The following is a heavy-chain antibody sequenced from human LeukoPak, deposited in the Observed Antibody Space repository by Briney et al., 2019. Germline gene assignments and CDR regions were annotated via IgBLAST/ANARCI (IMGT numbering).Heavy chain of an antibody. CDR1: GFTVSGDY. D-gene: IGHD6-13*01. CDR2: ISSSGSTI. V-gene: IGHV3-11*04. Sequence: GGSLRLSCAASGFTVSGDYMSWVRQAPGKGLEWVSYISSSGSTIYYADSVKGRFTISRDNAKNSLYLQMNSLRAEDTAVYYCARLDSSSWFFDYWGQGTLVTVSS. CDR3: ARLDSSSWFFDY. J-gene: IGHJ4*02.